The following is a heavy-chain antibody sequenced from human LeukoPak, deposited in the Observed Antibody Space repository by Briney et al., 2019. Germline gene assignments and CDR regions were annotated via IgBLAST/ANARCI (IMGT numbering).Heavy chain of an antibody. Sequence: AGGSPRLSCAASGFTFSSYGMSWVRQAPGKGLEWVSAISGSGGSTYYADSVKGRFTISRDNAKNSLYLQMNSLRVEDTAVYYCARDPGQLGFDYWGQGTLVTVSS. CDR3: ARDPGQLGFDY. V-gene: IGHV3-23*01. D-gene: IGHD6-6*01. J-gene: IGHJ4*02. CDR1: GFTFSSYG. CDR2: ISGSGGST.